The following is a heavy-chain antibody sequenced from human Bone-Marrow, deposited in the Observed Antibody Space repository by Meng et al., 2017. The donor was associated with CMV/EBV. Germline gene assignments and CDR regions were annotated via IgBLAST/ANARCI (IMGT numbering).Heavy chain of an antibody. CDR2: IWYDGSNK. Sequence: GGSLRLSCAASGFTFSSYGMHWVRQAPGKGLEWVAVIWYDGSNKYYADSVKGRFTISRDNAKNSLYLQMNSLRAEDTALYYCARGLDSSGYEDYWGQGTLVTVSS. V-gene: IGHV3-33*01. D-gene: IGHD3-22*01. CDR1: GFTFSSYG. J-gene: IGHJ4*02. CDR3: ARGLDSSGYEDY.